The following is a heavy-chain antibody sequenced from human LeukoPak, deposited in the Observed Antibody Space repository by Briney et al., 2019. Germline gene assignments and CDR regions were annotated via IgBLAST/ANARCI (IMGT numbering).Heavy chain of an antibody. V-gene: IGHV3-21*01. CDR2: ISSSSTYI. CDR3: ARDGGAELFDY. J-gene: IGHJ4*02. CDR1: GFIFSNYG. D-gene: IGHD3-16*01. Sequence: GGSLRLSCTASGFIFSNYGMDWVRQAPGKGLEWVSSISSSSTYIYYADSVKGRFTISRDNAKNSLFLQMDSLGAEDTAVYFCARDGGAELFDYWGQGTLVTVSS.